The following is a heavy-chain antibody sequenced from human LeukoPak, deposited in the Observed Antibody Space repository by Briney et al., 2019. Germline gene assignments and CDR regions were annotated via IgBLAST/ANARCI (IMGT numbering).Heavy chain of an antibody. CDR3: ASLDTAKQPLANH. CDR1: GLTVSNHW. CDR2: IREERGQE. J-gene: IGHJ5*02. Sequence: GGSLGLSCVASGLTVSNHWMSWVRQAPGKGLEWVANIREERGQEYYVDSVKGRFTISKNSAKNSLYLQMNTLRVEDTAMYYCASLDTAKQPLANHWGQGTLVTVSS. V-gene: IGHV3-7*03. D-gene: IGHD5-18*01.